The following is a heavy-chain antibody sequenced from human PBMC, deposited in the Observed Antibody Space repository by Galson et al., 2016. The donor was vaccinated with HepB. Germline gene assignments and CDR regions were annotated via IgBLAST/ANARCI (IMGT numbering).Heavy chain of an antibody. V-gene: IGHV4-61*01. CDR2: IHESGST. CDR1: GGSIAIGSFY. J-gene: IGHJ6*02. D-gene: IGHD3-10*01. Sequence: SETLSLTCSVSGGSIAIGSFYWIWIRQPPGKGLEWIGSIHESGSTNAKPSLRSRLTISVDTSKNQFSLKMKYVTAADTAVYYCARLYASRSLGFFYGLDVWGQGTTVTVSS. CDR3: ARLYASRSLGFFYGLDV.